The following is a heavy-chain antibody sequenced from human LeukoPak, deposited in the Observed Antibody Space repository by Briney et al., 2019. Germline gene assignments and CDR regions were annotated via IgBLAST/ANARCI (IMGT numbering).Heavy chain of an antibody. D-gene: IGHD3-22*01. Sequence: GRSLSSSSAASEVTFTSYGKHWGRPAPGKGGEWVAVISYDGSNKYYSDSVKGRFTISRDNSKKTLYLQMNCLRAEDTAVYYCAKDRLGALDYSDGSGYYRFDYWGQGALVTVSS. CDR1: EVTFTSYG. V-gene: IGHV3-30*18. J-gene: IGHJ4*02. CDR2: ISYDGSNK. CDR3: AKDRLGALDYSDGSGYYRFDY.